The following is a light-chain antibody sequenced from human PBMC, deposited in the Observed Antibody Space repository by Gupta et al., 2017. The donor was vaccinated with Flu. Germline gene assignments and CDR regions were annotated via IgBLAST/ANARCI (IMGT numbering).Light chain of an antibody. CDR3: QQYSHWPPLT. J-gene: IGKJ4*01. CDR1: QSVSAD. CDR2: DAS. Sequence: RATLTCRASQSVSADLAWYQQRPGQGPRLLIYDASTRASGSPDRFRGSGSGTDFTLTISSLQSEDSGVYFCQQYSHWPPLTFGGGTKVEI. V-gene: IGKV3-15*01.